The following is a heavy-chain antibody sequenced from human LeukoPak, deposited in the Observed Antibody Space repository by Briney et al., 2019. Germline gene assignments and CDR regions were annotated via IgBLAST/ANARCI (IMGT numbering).Heavy chain of an antibody. V-gene: IGHV3-30*02. Sequence: GGSLRLSCAASGFTFSSYGMHWVRQAPGKGLEWVAFIRYDGSNKHYADSVKGRFTISRDNSKNTLYLQMNSLRAEDTAVYYCAKGLYSSGWSFDYWGQGTLVTVSS. CDR1: GFTFSSYG. CDR2: IRYDGSNK. J-gene: IGHJ4*02. CDR3: AKGLYSSGWSFDY. D-gene: IGHD6-19*01.